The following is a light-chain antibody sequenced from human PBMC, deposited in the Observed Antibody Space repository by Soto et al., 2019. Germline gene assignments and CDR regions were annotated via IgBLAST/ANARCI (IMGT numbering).Light chain of an antibody. CDR2: AAS. V-gene: IGKV1-39*01. CDR3: QQSYNTPRT. J-gene: IGKJ1*01. CDR1: QSIGKH. Sequence: DIQMTQSPSSLSASVGDRVTITCRASQSIGKHLNWYQQKPGKAPKFLIYAASNLQSGVPSRFSGXGYGTDFTLTVSGLQPEDVAIYYCQQSYNTPRTFGQGTKVDIK.